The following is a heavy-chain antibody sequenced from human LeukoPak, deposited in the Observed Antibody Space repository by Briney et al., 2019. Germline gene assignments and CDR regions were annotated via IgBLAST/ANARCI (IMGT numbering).Heavy chain of an antibody. Sequence: PSETLSLTCTVSGGSISSYYWSWTRQPPGKGLEWIGYIYYSGSTNYNPSLKSRVTISVDTSKNQFSLKLSSVTAADTAVYYCARDLRYTSGWPNWFDPWGQGTLVTVSS. J-gene: IGHJ5*02. V-gene: IGHV4-59*01. D-gene: IGHD6-19*01. CDR3: ARDLRYTSGWPNWFDP. CDR2: IYYSGST. CDR1: GGSISSYY.